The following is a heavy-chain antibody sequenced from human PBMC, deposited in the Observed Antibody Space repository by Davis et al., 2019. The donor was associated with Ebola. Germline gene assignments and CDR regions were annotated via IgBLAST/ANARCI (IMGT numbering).Heavy chain of an antibody. CDR3: TRHVSGDFWYFDL. J-gene: IGHJ2*01. CDR1: GFIVSDKY. CDR2: IYRVGRT. D-gene: IGHD4-17*01. Sequence: GESLKISCAASGFIVSDKYMSWVRQAPGKGLEWVSVIYRVGRTYYADSVKGRFTISRDNSKNTLYLQMNSLRAEDTAVYYCTRHVSGDFWYFDLWGRGTLVTVSS. V-gene: IGHV3-53*01.